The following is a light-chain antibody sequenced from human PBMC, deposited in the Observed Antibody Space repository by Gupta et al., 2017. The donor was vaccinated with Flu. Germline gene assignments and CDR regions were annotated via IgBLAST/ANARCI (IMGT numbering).Light chain of an antibody. V-gene: IGLV4-69*01. Sequence: QPVVPQSPSASASLGASVKLTCTLSSGHSSYAIAWHQQQPEKGPRYLMKINSDGSHTKGDGIPDRFSGSSSGAERYLTISSLQSEDEADYYCQTWGASTWVFGGGTKLTVL. CDR3: QTWGASTWV. J-gene: IGLJ3*02. CDR1: SGHSSYA. CDR2: INSDGSH.